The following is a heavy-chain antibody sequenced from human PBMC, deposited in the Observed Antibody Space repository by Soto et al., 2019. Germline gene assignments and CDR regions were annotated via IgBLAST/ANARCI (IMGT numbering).Heavy chain of an antibody. CDR1: GCSISNRYYY. Sequence: PSETLSLTCTVSGCSISNRYYYWSWVRQNPGQGLEWIGHIFHSGRTYYNPSLKSRVSISVDTSKNQFSLNLNSVTAADTAAYYCARWVEVSLDYFDSWGQG. CDR2: IFHSGRT. V-gene: IGHV4-31*03. D-gene: IGHD2-15*01. J-gene: IGHJ4*02. CDR3: ARWVEVSLDYFDS.